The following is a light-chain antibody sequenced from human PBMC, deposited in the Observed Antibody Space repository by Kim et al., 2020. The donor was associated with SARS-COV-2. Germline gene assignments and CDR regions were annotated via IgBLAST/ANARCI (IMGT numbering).Light chain of an antibody. CDR3: QHSWT. CDR2: AAS. Sequence: LSASVGDRVTIPCRASQSISSYLNWYQQKPGKAPKLLIYAASSLQSGIPSRFGGSGYGTDFTLTISSLQPEDFASYYCQHSWTFGQGTKVDIK. J-gene: IGKJ1*01. CDR1: QSISSY. V-gene: IGKV1-39*01.